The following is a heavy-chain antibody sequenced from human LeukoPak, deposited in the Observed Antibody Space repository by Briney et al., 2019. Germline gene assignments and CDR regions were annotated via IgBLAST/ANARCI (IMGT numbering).Heavy chain of an antibody. V-gene: IGHV3-23*01. CDR3: AKHPSVGNFEY. CDR1: GFTLNNYA. CDR2: ISGSGGT. Sequence: GGSLRLSCAASGFTLNNYAMRWLRQAPGKGLEWVSAISGSGGTYYADSVKGRFIISRDNSKNTLYLQMNSLRAEDTAIYYCAKHPSVGNFEYWGQGTLVTVSS. J-gene: IGHJ4*02. D-gene: IGHD4-23*01.